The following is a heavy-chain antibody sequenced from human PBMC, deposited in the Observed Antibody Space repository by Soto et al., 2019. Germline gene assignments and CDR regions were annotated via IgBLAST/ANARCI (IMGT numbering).Heavy chain of an antibody. CDR3: AKTPVYCSSTSCYGGCGYYFDY. V-gene: IGHV3-23*01. CDR2: ISGSGGST. D-gene: IGHD2-2*01. Sequence: GGSLRLSCAASGFTFSSYAMSWVRQAPGKGLEWVSAISGSGGSTYYADSVKGRFTISRDNSKNTLYLQMNSLRAEDTAVYYCAKTPVYCSSTSCYGGCGYYFDYWGQGTLVTVSS. J-gene: IGHJ4*02. CDR1: GFTFSSYA.